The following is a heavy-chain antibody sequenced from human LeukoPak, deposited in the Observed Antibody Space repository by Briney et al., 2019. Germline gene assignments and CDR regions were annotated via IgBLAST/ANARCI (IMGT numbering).Heavy chain of an antibody. V-gene: IGHV1-2*02. CDR2: INPNSGGT. Sequence: EASVKVSCKASGYTFTGYYMHWVRQAPGQGLEWMGWINPNSGGTNYAQKFQGRVTMTRDTSISTAYMELSRLRSDDTAVYYCAREGGIAAAPLDYWGQGTLVTVSS. CDR3: AREGGIAAAPLDY. D-gene: IGHD6-13*01. J-gene: IGHJ4*02. CDR1: GYTFTGYY.